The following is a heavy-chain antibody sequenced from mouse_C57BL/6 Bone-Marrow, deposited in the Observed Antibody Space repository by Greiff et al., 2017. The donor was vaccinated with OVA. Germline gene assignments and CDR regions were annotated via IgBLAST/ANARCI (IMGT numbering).Heavy chain of an antibody. J-gene: IGHJ1*03. D-gene: IGHD1-1*01. V-gene: IGHV14-2*01. CDR2: IDPEDGET. CDR1: GFNIKDYY. CDR3: ARGYGSSYGYFDV. Sequence: PLQQSGAELVKPGASVKLSCTASGFNIKDYYMHWVKQRTEQGLEWIGRIDPEDGETKYAPKFQGKATITADTSSNTAYMQLSSLTSEDTAVYYCARGYGSSYGYFDVWGTGTTVTVSS.